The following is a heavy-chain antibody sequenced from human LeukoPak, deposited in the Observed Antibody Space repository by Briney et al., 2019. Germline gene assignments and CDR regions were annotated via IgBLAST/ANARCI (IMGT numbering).Heavy chain of an antibody. Sequence: SGGSLRLSCAASGFTFDDYAMHWVRQAPGKGLEWVSGISWNSGSIGYADSVKGRFTISRDNAKNSLYLQMNSLRAEDTALYYCAKGLYYDSKEFDYRGQGTLVTVSS. V-gene: IGHV3-9*01. CDR2: ISWNSGSI. J-gene: IGHJ4*02. CDR3: AKGLYYDSKEFDY. D-gene: IGHD3-22*01. CDR1: GFTFDDYA.